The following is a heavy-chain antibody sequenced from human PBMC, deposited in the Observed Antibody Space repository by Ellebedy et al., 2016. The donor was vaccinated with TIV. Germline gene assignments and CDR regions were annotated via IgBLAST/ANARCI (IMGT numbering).Heavy chain of an antibody. J-gene: IGHJ3*02. CDR2: VDHGGST. CDR3: ARNILRFLNAFEI. CDR1: GGSFSGYS. V-gene: IGHV4-34*01. D-gene: IGHD3-3*01. Sequence: SETLSLTCAVYGGSFSGYSWSWIRQPPGRGLEWIGDVDHGGSTNYNPSLKSRVTISLDTSKNHFSLKLSSATAADTAVYYCARNILRFLNAFEIWGQGTMVTVSS.